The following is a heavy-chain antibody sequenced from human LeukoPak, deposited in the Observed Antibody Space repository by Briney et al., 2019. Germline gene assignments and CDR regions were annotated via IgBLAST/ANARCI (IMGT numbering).Heavy chain of an antibody. J-gene: IGHJ4*02. V-gene: IGHV3-23*01. Sequence: GGSLRLSCVASGFTFSTYAMSWVRQAPGQGLEWVSVISGSGVTTYYADSVKGRFSISRANSKNTLRLQMSSLRAEDTAVYFCTKSPFSGSYRFEDWGQGTLVTVSS. D-gene: IGHD1-26*01. CDR3: TKSPFSGSYRFED. CDR2: ISGSGVTT. CDR1: GFTFSTYA.